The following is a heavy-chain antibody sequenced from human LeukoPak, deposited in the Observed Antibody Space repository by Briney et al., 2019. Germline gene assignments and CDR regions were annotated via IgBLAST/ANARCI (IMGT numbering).Heavy chain of an antibody. CDR3: AKAISQQWLVHGDAFDI. J-gene: IGHJ3*02. CDR1: GFTFSSYA. V-gene: IGHV3-23*01. Sequence: PGGSLRLSCAASGFTFSSYAMHWVRQAPGKGLEWVSAISGSGGSTYYADSVKGRFTISRDNSKNTLYLQMNSLRAEDTAVHYCAKAISQQWLVHGDAFDIWGQGTMATVSS. CDR2: ISGSGGST. D-gene: IGHD6-19*01.